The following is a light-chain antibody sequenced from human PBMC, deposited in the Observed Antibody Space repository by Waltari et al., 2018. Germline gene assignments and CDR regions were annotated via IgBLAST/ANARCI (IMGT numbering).Light chain of an antibody. J-gene: IGLJ3*02. Sequence: QSVLTQPPSVSAAPGQKVTISCSGSNSNIGNNYVSWYQQLPRTAPKLLIYDNYRRPSLSPDRCSGSKSGTSATLDITGLQTGDEADYYCGTWDSSLSVGGGVFGGGTKLTVL. CDR3: GTWDSSLSVGGGV. CDR2: DNY. CDR1: NSNIGNNY. V-gene: IGLV1-51*01.